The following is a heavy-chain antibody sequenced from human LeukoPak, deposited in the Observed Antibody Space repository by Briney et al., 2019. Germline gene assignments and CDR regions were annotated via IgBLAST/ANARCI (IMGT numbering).Heavy chain of an antibody. CDR3: ARGTLRSQQQLNWFDP. CDR2: IYTSGST. J-gene: IGHJ5*02. V-gene: IGHV4-4*07. CDR1: GGSISSYY. Sequence: SETLSLTCTVSGGSISSYYWSWIRQPAGKGLEWIGRIYTSGSTNYNPSLKSRVTMSVDTSKNQFSLKLSSVTAADTAVYYCARGTLRSQQQLNWFDPWGQGTLVTVSS. D-gene: IGHD6-13*01.